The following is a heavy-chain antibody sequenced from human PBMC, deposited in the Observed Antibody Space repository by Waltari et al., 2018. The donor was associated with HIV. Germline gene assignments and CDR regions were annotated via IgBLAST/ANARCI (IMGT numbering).Heavy chain of an antibody. D-gene: IGHD2-15*01. Sequence: QVQLQQWGAGLLKPSETLSLTCAVYGGSFSGYYWSWIRQPPGKGLEWSGEINHSGSTNDNPSLKSRVNISVDTSKNQFSLKLSSVTAADTAVYYCARGRVGCSGGSCYPKGQDYGMDVWGQGTTVTVSS. CDR1: GGSFSGYY. CDR2: INHSGST. CDR3: ARGRVGCSGGSCYPKGQDYGMDV. V-gene: IGHV4-34*01. J-gene: IGHJ6*02.